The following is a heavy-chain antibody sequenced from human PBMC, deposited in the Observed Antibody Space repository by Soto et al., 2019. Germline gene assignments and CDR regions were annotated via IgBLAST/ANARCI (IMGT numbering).Heavy chain of an antibody. CDR1: GGTFSSYA. V-gene: IGHV1-69*01. CDR3: ARAGGYSSSSYAEGSGYLCY. D-gene: IGHD6-13*01. Sequence: QVQLVQSGAEVKKPGSSVKVSCKASGGTFSSYAISWVRQAPGQGLEWMGGIIPIFGTANYAQKFKGRVSITEDESTSTAYMELSSMRYEDTAGDYCARAGGYSSSSYAEGSGYLCYGGKGTQVTVSS. CDR2: IIPIFGTA. J-gene: IGHJ4*02.